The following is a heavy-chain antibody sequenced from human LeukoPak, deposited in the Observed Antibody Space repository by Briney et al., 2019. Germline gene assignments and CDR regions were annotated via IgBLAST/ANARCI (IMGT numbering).Heavy chain of an antibody. CDR3: ASSCSGGSCYSNY. Sequence: GGSLRLSCAASGFTFSSYGMSWVRQAPGKGLDWVSAISSSGSNTYYADSVKGRFTISRDNAKNSLYLQMNSLRAEDTAVYYCASSCSGGSCYSNYWGQGTLVTVSS. V-gene: IGHV3-23*01. CDR1: GFTFSSYG. D-gene: IGHD2-15*01. CDR2: ISSSGSNT. J-gene: IGHJ4*02.